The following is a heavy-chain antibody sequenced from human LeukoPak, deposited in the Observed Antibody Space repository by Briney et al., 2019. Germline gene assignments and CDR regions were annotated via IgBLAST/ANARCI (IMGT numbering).Heavy chain of an antibody. D-gene: IGHD1-26*01. CDR2: IYYSANT. J-gene: IGHJ6*04. V-gene: IGHV4-39*01. Sequence: PRGSPRLSCAASRFTFTSYSMNCIRQPPGKGLEWIGSIYYSANTYYNASLKSRVNIHVDTSKNQFYLKLSSVTAADTAVYYCARLNEDSGRYSYYYYYYDMDVWGKGTTVSISS. CDR1: RFTFTSYS. CDR3: ARLNEDSGRYSYYYYYYDMDV.